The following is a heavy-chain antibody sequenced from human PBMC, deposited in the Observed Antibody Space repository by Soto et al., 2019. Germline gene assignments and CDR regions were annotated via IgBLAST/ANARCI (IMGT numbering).Heavy chain of an antibody. CDR2: INPNSGGT. D-gene: IGHD3-10*01. J-gene: IGHJ6*02. V-gene: IGHV1-2*04. CDR3: ARGAMVRGVIITNYYYGMDV. Sequence: ASVKVSCKASGYTFTGYYMHWVRQAPGQGLEWMGWINPNSGGTNYAQKFQGWVTMTRDTSISTAYMELSRLRSDDTVVYYCARGAMVRGVIITNYYYGMDVWGQGTTVTVSS. CDR1: GYTFTGYY.